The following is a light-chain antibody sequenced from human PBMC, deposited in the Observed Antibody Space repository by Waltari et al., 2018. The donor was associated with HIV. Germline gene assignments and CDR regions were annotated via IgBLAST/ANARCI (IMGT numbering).Light chain of an antibody. Sequence: NFMLTQPHSVSESPGKTVTISCTRSSGSIATNYVQWYQQRPGSATTIVIYDDNQRPSGVPNRFSGSIDSSSNSASLTISGLKTEDEADYYCQSYDASNQWVFGGGTKLTVL. J-gene: IGLJ3*02. CDR3: QSYDASNQWV. V-gene: IGLV6-57*03. CDR2: DDN. CDR1: SGSIATNY.